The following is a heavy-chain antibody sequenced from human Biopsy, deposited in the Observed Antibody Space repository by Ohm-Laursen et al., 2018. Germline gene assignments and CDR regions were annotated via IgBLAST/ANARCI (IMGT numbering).Heavy chain of an antibody. D-gene: IGHD2-21*02. Sequence: SLRLSCAASGFTFDDYAMHWVRQAPGKGLEWVSGITWNSGSIGYADSVKGRFSIFRDNTKHSLYLQMNSLRAEDTALYYCAKDLGQVTAAIGYWGQGTLVTVSS. CDR2: ITWNSGSI. V-gene: IGHV3-9*01. CDR1: GFTFDDYA. J-gene: IGHJ4*02. CDR3: AKDLGQVTAAIGY.